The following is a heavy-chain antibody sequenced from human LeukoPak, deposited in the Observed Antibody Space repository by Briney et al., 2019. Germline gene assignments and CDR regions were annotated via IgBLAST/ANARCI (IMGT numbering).Heavy chain of an antibody. CDR1: VFIFSSYG. D-gene: IGHD2-8*01. V-gene: IGHV3-33*06. Sequence: PGGSLRLSCAAPVFIFSSYGMHWVRQAPGKGLEWVAVIWYDGNSKYYADSVKSRFTISRDNSKNTLYMQMNSLRAEDTAVYYCAKDLINFDYWGQGTLVTVSS. CDR3: AKDLINFDY. CDR2: IWYDGNSK. J-gene: IGHJ4*02.